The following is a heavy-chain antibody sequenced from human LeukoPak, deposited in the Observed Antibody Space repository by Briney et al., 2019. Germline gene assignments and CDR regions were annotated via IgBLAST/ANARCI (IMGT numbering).Heavy chain of an antibody. J-gene: IGHJ3*01. Sequence: SETLSLTCTVSGGSISSYYWSWIRQPPGKGLEWIGYIYYSGSTNYNPSLKSRVTISVDTSKNQFSLKLSSVTAADTAVYYCARVGAGGPRRVFDGWGQGTMVTVSS. CDR2: IYYSGST. D-gene: IGHD6-13*01. CDR3: ARVGAGGPRRVFDG. CDR1: GGSISSYY. V-gene: IGHV4-59*01.